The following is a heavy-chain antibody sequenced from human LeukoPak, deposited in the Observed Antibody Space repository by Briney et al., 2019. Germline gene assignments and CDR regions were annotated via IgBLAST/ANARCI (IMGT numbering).Heavy chain of an antibody. CDR1: GYTFTNYW. CDR2: IYPGDSDT. CDR3: ARHDSFAGYSSGHNRDAFDI. V-gene: IGHV5-51*01. J-gene: IGHJ3*02. D-gene: IGHD6-19*01. Sequence: GESLKISCKGSGYTFTNYWIAWVRQMPGKGLEWMGIIYPGDSDTRYSPSFQGQVTISADKSISTAYLQWSSLKASDTAMYYCARHDSFAGYSSGHNRDAFDIWGQGTMVTVSS.